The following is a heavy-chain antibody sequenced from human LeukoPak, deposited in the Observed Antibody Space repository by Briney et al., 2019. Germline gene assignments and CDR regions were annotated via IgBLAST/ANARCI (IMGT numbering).Heavy chain of an antibody. Sequence: SETLSLTCTVSGGSINSGNYYWSWIRQPAGKGLEWIGRIYSSGSTNYNPSLKSRVTISVDTSKNQFSLKLNSLTAADTAVYYCARESSTSSGHFDYWGQGTLVTVSS. J-gene: IGHJ4*02. CDR3: ARESSTSSGHFDY. CDR1: GGSINSGNYY. CDR2: IYSSGST. V-gene: IGHV4-61*02. D-gene: IGHD6-13*01.